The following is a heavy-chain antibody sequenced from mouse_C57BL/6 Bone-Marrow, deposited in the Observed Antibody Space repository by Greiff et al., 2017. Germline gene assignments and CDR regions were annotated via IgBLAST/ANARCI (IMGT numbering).Heavy chain of an antibody. CDR3: ATYDYDGGAWFAY. Sequence: QVQLQQSGAELVMPGASVKLSCKASGYTFTSYWMHWVKQRPGQGLEWIGEIDPSDSYTNYNQKFKVKSTLTVDKSSSTAYMQLSSLTSEYSAFYYCATYDYDGGAWFAYWGQGALVTVSA. V-gene: IGHV1-69*01. CDR1: GYTFTSYW. CDR2: IDPSDSYT. J-gene: IGHJ3*01. D-gene: IGHD2-4*01.